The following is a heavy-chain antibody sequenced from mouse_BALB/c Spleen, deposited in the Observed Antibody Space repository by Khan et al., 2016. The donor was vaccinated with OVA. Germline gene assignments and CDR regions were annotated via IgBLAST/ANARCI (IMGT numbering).Heavy chain of an antibody. CDR1: GYTFTDYA. CDR3: TRPAYDGYYDY. Sequence: QVQLQQSGPELVRPGVSVKISCKGSGYTFTDYALHWVKQSHAESLEWIGLISTYSGNTNYKQKFRGKATVTVDKSSSTAYMELARLTSEDSAIXYCTRPAYDGYYDYWGQGTTLTVSS. CDR2: ISTYSGNT. J-gene: IGHJ2*01. V-gene: IGHV1S137*01. D-gene: IGHD2-3*01.